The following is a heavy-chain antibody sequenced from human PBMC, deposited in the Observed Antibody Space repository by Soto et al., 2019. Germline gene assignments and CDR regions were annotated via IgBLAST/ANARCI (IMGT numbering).Heavy chain of an antibody. V-gene: IGHV1-2*02. CDR3: ARVRRRMGTPIDTHY. Sequence: ASVKVSCKASGYTFTGYYMHWVRQAPGQGLEWMGWINPNSGGTNYAQKFQGRVTMTRDTSISTAYMELSRLRSDDTAVYYCARVRRRMGTPIDTHYRGQGPLVT. D-gene: IGHD1-7*01. J-gene: IGHJ4*02. CDR2: INPNSGGT. CDR1: GYTFTGYY.